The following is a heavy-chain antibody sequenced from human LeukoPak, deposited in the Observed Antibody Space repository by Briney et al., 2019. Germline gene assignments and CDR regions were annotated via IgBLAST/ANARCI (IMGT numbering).Heavy chain of an antibody. CDR2: VDADGKNT. D-gene: IGHD7-27*01. J-gene: IGHJ4*02. Sequence: GSLRLSCAASGFTFSSFWMHWVRQAPGKGLVWVSCVDADGKNTTYADSVKGRFTISRDNSKNTLYLQMNSLRAEDTAVYYCARVALTGLYYFDYWGQGTLVTVSS. V-gene: IGHV3-74*01. CDR3: ARVALTGLYYFDY. CDR1: GFTFSSFW.